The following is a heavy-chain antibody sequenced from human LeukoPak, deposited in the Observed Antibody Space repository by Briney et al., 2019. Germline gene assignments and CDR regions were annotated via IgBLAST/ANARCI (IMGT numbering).Heavy chain of an antibody. CDR3: ARDATGYSSGWHWFGGYYYGMDV. CDR2: INPNSGGT. D-gene: IGHD6-19*01. J-gene: IGHJ6*02. V-gene: IGHV1-2*04. CDR1: GYTFTGYY. Sequence: ASVKVSCKASGYTFTGYYMHWVRQAPGQGLEWMGWINPNSGGTNYAQKFQGWVTMTRDTSISTAYMELSRLRSDDTAVYYCARDATGYSSGWHWFGGYYYGMDVWGQGTTVTVSS.